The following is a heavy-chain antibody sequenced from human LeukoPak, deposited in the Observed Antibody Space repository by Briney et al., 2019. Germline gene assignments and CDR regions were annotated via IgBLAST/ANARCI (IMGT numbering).Heavy chain of an antibody. J-gene: IGHJ4*02. V-gene: IGHV1-2*02. D-gene: IGHD3-3*01. CDR1: GYTFTGYY. CDR2: INPNSGGT. CDR3: ARSDFWSGYYLDY. Sequence: ASVKASCKASGYTFTGYYMHWVRQAPGQGLEWMGWINPNSGGTNYAQKFQGRVTMTRDTSISTAYMELSRLRSDDTAVYYCARSDFWSGYYLDYWGQGTLVTVSS.